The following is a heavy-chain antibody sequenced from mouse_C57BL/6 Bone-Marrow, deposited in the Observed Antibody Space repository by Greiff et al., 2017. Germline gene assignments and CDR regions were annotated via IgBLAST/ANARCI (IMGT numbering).Heavy chain of an antibody. CDR3: SRDGGSSYYYFDY. CDR1: GYTFTSYD. CDR2: IYPRDGST. V-gene: IGHV1-85*01. Sequence: VQLQQSGPELVKPGASVKLSCKASGYTFTSYDINWVKQRPGQGLEWIGWIYPRDGSTKYNEKFKGKATLTVDTSSSTAYMELHSLTSEDSAVYFCSRDGGSSYYYFDYWGQGTTLTVSS. J-gene: IGHJ2*01. D-gene: IGHD1-1*01.